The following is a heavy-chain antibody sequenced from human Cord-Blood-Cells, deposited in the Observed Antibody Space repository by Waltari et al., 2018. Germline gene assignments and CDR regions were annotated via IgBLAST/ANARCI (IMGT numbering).Heavy chain of an antibody. CDR1: GFTFSSYG. CDR3: ARGGGSTVTTQDY. J-gene: IGHJ4*02. V-gene: IGHV3-33*01. Sequence: QVQLVESGGGVVQPGRSLRLSCAASGFTFSSYGLPWVSQAPGKGLEWVAVIWYDGSNKYYADSVKGRFTISRDNSKNTLYLQMNSLRAEDTAVYYCARGGGSTVTTQDYWGQGTLVTVSS. CDR2: IWYDGSNK. D-gene: IGHD4-17*01.